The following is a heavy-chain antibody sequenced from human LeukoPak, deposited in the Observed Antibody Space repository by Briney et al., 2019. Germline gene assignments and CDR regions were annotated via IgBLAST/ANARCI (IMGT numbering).Heavy chain of an antibody. CDR3: ARAYSYGLFDY. J-gene: IGHJ4*02. D-gene: IGHD5-18*01. Sequence: GESLKISCKGSGYSFTSYWIGWVRQMPGKGLEWMGIIYPGYSDTRYSPSFQGQVTISADKSTSTAYLQWSSLKASDTAIYYCARAYSYGLFDYWGQGTPVTVSS. CDR2: IYPGYSDT. CDR1: GYSFTSYW. V-gene: IGHV5-51*01.